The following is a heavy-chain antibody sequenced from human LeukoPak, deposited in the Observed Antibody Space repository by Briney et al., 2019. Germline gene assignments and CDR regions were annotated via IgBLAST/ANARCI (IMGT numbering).Heavy chain of an antibody. Sequence: ASVKVSCKASGYTFTSYYMHWVRQATGQGLEWMGWMNPNSGNTGYAQKFQGRVTMTRNTSISTAYMELSSLRSEDTAVYYCAGAVAGTGALLGYWGQGTLVTVSS. D-gene: IGHD6-19*01. CDR1: GYTFTSYY. CDR2: MNPNSGNT. V-gene: IGHV1-8*02. CDR3: AGAVAGTGALLGY. J-gene: IGHJ4*02.